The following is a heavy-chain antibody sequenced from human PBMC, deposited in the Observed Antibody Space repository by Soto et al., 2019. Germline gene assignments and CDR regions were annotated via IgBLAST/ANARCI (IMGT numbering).Heavy chain of an antibody. CDR1: GDSIKNYF. CDR2: FYHSGTT. CDR3: ARDPGYCTNGVCPIFDF. D-gene: IGHD2-8*01. V-gene: IGHV4-59*01. J-gene: IGHJ4*02. Sequence: SETLSHTCTVSGDSIKNYFWSWVRQPPGKGLEWIGHFYHSGTTNYSPALKSRVTISIDQSKNQFSLRLNSVTAADTAVYFCARDPGYCTNGVCPIFDFWGQGIPVTVSS.